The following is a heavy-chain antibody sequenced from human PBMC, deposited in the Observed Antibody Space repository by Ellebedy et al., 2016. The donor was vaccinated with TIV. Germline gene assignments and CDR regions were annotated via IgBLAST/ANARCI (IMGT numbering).Heavy chain of an antibody. Sequence: PGGSLRLSCVASEWGFSNFGMHWVRQAPGKGLEWVALIWFDGTNEDYADSVKGRFTISRDNSKNTLYLQMNSLRAEDTAVYFCSRGWSTPDSWGQGTLVIVSS. CDR3: SRGWSTPDS. J-gene: IGHJ4*02. CDR2: IWFDGTNE. CDR1: EWGFSNFG. V-gene: IGHV3-33*01. D-gene: IGHD2-15*01.